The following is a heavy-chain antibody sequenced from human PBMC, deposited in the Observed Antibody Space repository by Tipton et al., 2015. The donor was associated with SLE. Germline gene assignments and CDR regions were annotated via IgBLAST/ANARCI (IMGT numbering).Heavy chain of an antibody. V-gene: IGHV4-59*12. J-gene: IGHJ4*02. D-gene: IGHD1-1*01. Sequence: LRLSCAASGFTFSSYAMSWIRQPPGKGLEWIGYIYYSGSTNYNPSLKSRVTISVDTSKNQFSLKLSSVTAADTAVYYCARDNGGYGDFDYWGQGTLVTVSS. CDR2: IYYSGST. CDR1: GFTFSSYA. CDR3: ARDNGGYGDFDY.